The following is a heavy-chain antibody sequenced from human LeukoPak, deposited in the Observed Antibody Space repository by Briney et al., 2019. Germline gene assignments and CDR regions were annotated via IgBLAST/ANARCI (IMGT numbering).Heavy chain of an antibody. D-gene: IGHD5-18*01. CDR2: IYYSGGT. V-gene: IGHV4-30-4*01. CDR3: AREGYSYGLGLWFDP. CDR1: GGSISSGDYY. J-gene: IGHJ5*02. Sequence: SETLSLTCTVSGGSISSGDYYWSWIRQPPGKDLEWIGYIYYSGGTYYNPSLKSRVTISVDTSKNQFSLRLSSVTAADTAVYYCAREGYSYGLGLWFDPWGQGTLVTVSS.